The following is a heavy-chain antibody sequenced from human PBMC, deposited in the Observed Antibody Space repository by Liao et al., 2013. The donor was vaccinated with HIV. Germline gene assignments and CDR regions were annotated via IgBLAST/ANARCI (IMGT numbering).Heavy chain of an antibody. CDR3: ARGQYHHRWFDP. D-gene: IGHD1-14*01. Sequence: QVQLQQWGAGLLKPSETLSLNCAVYGGAFSGYQWTWIRQTPGKGLEWIGEIDHSGTSTYNPSLKSRVIISVDTSKNQFSLRLNLTAADTAVYYCARGQYHHRWFDPWGQGTLVTVSS. CDR1: GGAFSGYQ. J-gene: IGHJ5*02. CDR2: IDHSGTS. V-gene: IGHV4-34*02.